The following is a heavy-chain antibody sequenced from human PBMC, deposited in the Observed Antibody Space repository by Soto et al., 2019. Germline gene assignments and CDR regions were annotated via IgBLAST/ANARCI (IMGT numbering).Heavy chain of an antibody. CDR3: AKGGGSCCFEY. J-gene: IGHJ4*02. D-gene: IGHD2-15*01. Sequence: EVQLLESGGGLVQPGGSLRLSCAASGFTFSTYAMSWVRQGPGKGLEWVSAISGSGGNSTFYGDSVKGRFTISRDNSNNTLYLQMTSLGAEDTAVYYCAKGGGSCCFEYWGQGTLVTVSS. CDR1: GFTFSTYA. CDR2: ISGSGGNST. V-gene: IGHV3-23*01.